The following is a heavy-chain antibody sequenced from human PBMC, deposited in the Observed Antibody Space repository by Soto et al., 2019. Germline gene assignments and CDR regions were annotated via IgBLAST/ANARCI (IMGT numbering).Heavy chain of an antibody. CDR2: ISGGGGST. D-gene: IGHD6-19*01. V-gene: IGHV3-23*01. CDR3: AKGNKAVAAPFDY. Sequence: EVHLLESGGGLVQPGGSLRLSCAASGLTFSSYAMSWVRQAPGKGLEWVSAISGGGGSTYYADSVKGRFTISRDNSKNTLYLQMNSLRAEDTAVYYCAKGNKAVAAPFDYWGQGTLVTVSS. CDR1: GLTFSSYA. J-gene: IGHJ4*02.